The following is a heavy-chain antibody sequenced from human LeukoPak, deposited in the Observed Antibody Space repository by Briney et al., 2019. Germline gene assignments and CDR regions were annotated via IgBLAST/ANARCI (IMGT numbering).Heavy chain of an antibody. V-gene: IGHV3-74*01. Sequence: GGSLRLSCAASGFTFSSYWMHWVRQAPGKGLVWVSRINSDGSSTSYADSVKGRFTISRDNAKNSLYLQMNSLRAEDTAVYYCARDNSEYYYYYMDVWGKGTTVTVSS. CDR2: INSDGSST. CDR1: GFTFSSYW. CDR3: ARDNSEYYYYYMDV. J-gene: IGHJ6*03.